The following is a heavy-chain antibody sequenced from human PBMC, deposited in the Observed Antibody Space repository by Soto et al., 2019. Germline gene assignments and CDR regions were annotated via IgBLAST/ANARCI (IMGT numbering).Heavy chain of an antibody. CDR2: IVPIFGTP. V-gene: IGHV1-69*06. J-gene: IGHJ5*02. CDR3: SREMTSGYSRTWFDP. D-gene: IGHD5-18*01. Sequence: QMQLVQSGAEVKEPGSSVKVSCKASGGNFSRNAVSWVRQAPGQGLEWVGAIVPIFGTPNYATKFRGRVTITADKSTDSVFMELSSLTSEDTAIYYCSREMTSGYSRTWFDPWGQGTLVTVSS. CDR1: GGNFSRNA.